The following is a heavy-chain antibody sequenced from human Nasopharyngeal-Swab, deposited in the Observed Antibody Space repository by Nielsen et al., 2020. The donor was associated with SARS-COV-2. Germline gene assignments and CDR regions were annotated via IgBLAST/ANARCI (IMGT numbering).Heavy chain of an antibody. Sequence: GGSLRLSCAASGFTFSSYGMHWVRRAPGKGLEWVAVISYDGSNKYYADSVKGRFTISRDNSKNTLYLQMNSLRAEDTAVYYCARPSGSYPFDYWGQGTLVTVSS. CDR1: GFTFSSYG. J-gene: IGHJ4*02. D-gene: IGHD1-26*01. CDR3: ARPSGSYPFDY. CDR2: ISYDGSNK. V-gene: IGHV3-30*03.